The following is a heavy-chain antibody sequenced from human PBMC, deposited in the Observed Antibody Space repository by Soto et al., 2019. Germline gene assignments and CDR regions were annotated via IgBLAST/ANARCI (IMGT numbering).Heavy chain of an antibody. D-gene: IGHD2-15*01. CDR3: AKSTSRRGYCSGGSCPKVGAFDI. J-gene: IGHJ3*02. CDR2: ISGSGGST. CDR1: GVTFSSYA. V-gene: IGHV3-23*01. Sequence: LRLSCAASGVTFSSYAMSWVRQAPGKGLEWVSAISGSGGSTYYADSVKGRFTISRDNSKNTLYLQMNSLRAEDTAVYYCAKSTSRRGYCSGGSCPKVGAFDIWGQGAMGTVS.